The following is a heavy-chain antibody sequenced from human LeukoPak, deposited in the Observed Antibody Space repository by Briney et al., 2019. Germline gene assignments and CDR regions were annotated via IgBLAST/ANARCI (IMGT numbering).Heavy chain of an antibody. CDR3: ARDWRSPGGY. J-gene: IGHJ4*02. D-gene: IGHD3-3*01. CDR1: GFMFSNYA. V-gene: IGHV3-23*01. Sequence: GGSLRLSCAASGFMFSNYAMTWVRQAPGKGVEWASVINNSGGATFYADSVKGRFTISRDNSKNTVYLQMNSLRAEDTAVYYCARDWRSPGGYWGQGTLVTVSS. CDR2: INNSGGAT.